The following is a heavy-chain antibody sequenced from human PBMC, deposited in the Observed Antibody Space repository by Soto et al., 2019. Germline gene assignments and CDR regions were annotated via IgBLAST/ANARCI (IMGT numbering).Heavy chain of an antibody. CDR1: GFTFSHYW. D-gene: IGHD4-17*01. CDR2: INQDGSVK. CDR3: GRDPGYGALDY. Sequence: EVQLVDSGGDLVQPGGSLRLSCAASGFTFSHYWMTWVRQAPGKGLEWVANINQDGSVKTYLDSMKGRLTISRDNAQDSLYLQMDSLRAEDTAVYYCGRDPGYGALDYWGQGPLVTVSA. J-gene: IGHJ4*02. V-gene: IGHV3-7*01.